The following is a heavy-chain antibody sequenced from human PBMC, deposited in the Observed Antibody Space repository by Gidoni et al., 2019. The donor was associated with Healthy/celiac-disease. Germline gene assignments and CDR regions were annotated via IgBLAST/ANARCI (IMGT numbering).Heavy chain of an antibody. CDR1: GGSFSGYY. V-gene: IGHV4-34*01. CDR3: ARDRIAAAGKSYYYYGMDV. Sequence: QVQLQQWGAGLLKPSETLSLTCAVYGGSFSGYYWSWIRQPPGKGLEWIGEIKHSGSTNYNPSLKSRVTISVDTSKNQFSLKLSSVTAADTAVYYCARDRIAAAGKSYYYYGMDVWGQGTTVTVSS. D-gene: IGHD6-13*01. CDR2: IKHSGST. J-gene: IGHJ6*02.